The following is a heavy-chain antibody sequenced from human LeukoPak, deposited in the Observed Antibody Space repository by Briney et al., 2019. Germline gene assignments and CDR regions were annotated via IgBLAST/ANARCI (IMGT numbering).Heavy chain of an antibody. CDR3: AKDFVVVPGNVNYFDY. D-gene: IGHD2-21*02. CDR2: ISSSGSTI. CDR1: GFTFSSYE. J-gene: IGHJ4*02. V-gene: IGHV3-48*03. Sequence: QPGGSLRLSCAASGFTFSSYEMNWVRQAPGKGLEWVSYISSSGSTIYYADSVKGRFTISRDNAKNSLYLQMNSLRAEDTAVYYCAKDFVVVPGNVNYFDYWGQGTLVTVSS.